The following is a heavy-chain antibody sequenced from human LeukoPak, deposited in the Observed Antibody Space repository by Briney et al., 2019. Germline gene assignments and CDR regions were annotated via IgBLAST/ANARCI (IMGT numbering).Heavy chain of an antibody. V-gene: IGHV4-4*07. CDR2: IYTSGST. CDR3: ARDESAGYYYYMDV. Sequence: SETLSLTCTVSGGSISSYYWSWIRQPPGKGLEWIGRIYTSGSTTYNPSPTSRVTTPVDTSKNQFSLKLSSVTAADTAVYYCARDESAGYYYYMDVWGKGTTVTVSS. J-gene: IGHJ6*03. CDR1: GGSISSYY.